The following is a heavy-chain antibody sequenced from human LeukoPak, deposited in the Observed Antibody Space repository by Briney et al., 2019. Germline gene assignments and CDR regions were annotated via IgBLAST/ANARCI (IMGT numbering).Heavy chain of an antibody. Sequence: GASVKVSCEASGGTFSSYAISWVRQAPGQGLEWMGGIIPIFGTANYAQKFQGRVTITTDESTSTAYMELSSLRSEDTAVYYCARGSTNYYDSSGYYYGGMSVDYWGQGTLVTVSS. CDR3: ARGSTNYYDSSGYYYGGMSVDY. CDR1: GGTFSSYA. J-gene: IGHJ4*02. V-gene: IGHV1-69*05. CDR2: IIPIFGTA. D-gene: IGHD3-22*01.